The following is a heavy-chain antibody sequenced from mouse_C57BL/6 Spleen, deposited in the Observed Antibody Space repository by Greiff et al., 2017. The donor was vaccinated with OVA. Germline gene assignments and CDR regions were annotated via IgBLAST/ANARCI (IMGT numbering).Heavy chain of an antibody. CDR1: GYTFTSYW. CDR2: IDPSDSYT. Sequence: QVQLQQPGAELVKPGASVKLSCKASGYTFTSYWMLWVKQRPGQGLEWIGEIDPSDSYTNYNQKFKGKATLTVDTSSSTAYMQLSSLTSEDSAVYYCARRGNYYSNYDFDYWGQGTTLTVSS. D-gene: IGHD2-5*01. CDR3: ARRGNYYSNYDFDY. J-gene: IGHJ2*01. V-gene: IGHV1-50*01.